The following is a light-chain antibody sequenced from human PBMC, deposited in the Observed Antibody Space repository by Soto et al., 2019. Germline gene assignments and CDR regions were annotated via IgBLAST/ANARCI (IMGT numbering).Light chain of an antibody. CDR1: SNDVGGYNY. Sequence: QSVLTQPASVSGSPGPSITISCTGTSNDVGGYNYVSWYQQHPGKAPKLMIYEVSNRPSGVSNRFSGSKSGNTASLTISGLQAEDEADYYCSSYTSSSIPIFGGGTKVTVL. J-gene: IGLJ2*01. CDR3: SSYTSSSIPI. V-gene: IGLV2-14*01. CDR2: EVS.